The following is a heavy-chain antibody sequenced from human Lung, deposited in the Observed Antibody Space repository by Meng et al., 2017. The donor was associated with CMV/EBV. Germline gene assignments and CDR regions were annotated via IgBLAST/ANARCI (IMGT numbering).Heavy chain of an antibody. V-gene: IGHV1-2*02. J-gene: IGHJ6*02. CDR2: INPDSGDT. CDR3: ARLFHTSLGTNYYYGMDV. CDR1: GYTFTGYN. D-gene: IGHD3-10*01. Sequence: ASLKVFCNASGYTFTGYNMHWVRQAPGQGLEWMGWINPDSGDTRYAEKFQGRVTLTRDTSITTAYMELSRLKSDDTAVFFCARLFHTSLGTNYYYGMDVWGQGTTVTVSS.